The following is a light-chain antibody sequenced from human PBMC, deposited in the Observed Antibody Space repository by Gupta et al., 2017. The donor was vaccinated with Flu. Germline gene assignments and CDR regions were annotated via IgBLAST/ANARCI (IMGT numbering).Light chain of an antibody. CDR2: WAS. CDR3: QQYDSPPQT. Sequence: SLGERATINCRSSQSVLYSSNNKNYLAWYQQKPGQPPRLLLYWASTREYGVPDRFSGSGSGTDFTLTISSLQAEDVAVYYCQQYDSPPQTFGQGTKVEIK. CDR1: QSVLYSSNNKNY. J-gene: IGKJ1*01. V-gene: IGKV4-1*01.